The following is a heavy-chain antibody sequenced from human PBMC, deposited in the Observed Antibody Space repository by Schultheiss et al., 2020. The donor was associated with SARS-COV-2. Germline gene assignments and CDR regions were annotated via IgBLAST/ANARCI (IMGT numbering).Heavy chain of an antibody. J-gene: IGHJ4*02. CDR2: FNPIFGTG. Sequence: SVKVSCKASGGIFSSHAIGWVRQAPGQGIEGMGGFNPIFGTGNYEPRMKGRVTITADESTSTVYMELGSLKSEDTAVYYCAREVDSGFEYWGQGALVTVSS. CDR1: GGIFSSHA. V-gene: IGHV1-69*13. D-gene: IGHD1-26*01. CDR3: AREVDSGFEY.